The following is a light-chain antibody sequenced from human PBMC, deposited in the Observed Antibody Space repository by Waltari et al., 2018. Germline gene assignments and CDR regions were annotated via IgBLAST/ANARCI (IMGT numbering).Light chain of an antibody. CDR3: QQGSTLPFS. CDR2: AAS. CDR1: QGIRST. V-gene: IGKV1-12*01. Sequence: DIQMTQSPSSVSVSVGDSVTITCRASQGIRSTLAWYPLKPGKAPRLLIFAASYLQTGVPSRFSGGGSGTYFTLSISGLQPEDFATYFCQQGSTLPFSFGQGTKLEI. J-gene: IGKJ2*03.